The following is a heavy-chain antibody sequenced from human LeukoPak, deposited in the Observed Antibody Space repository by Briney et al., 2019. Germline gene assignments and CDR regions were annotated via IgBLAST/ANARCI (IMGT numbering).Heavy chain of an antibody. CDR1: GGSFSGYY. CDR3: ARGGMTIQLWLKRLRKNWFDP. CDR2: INHSGST. J-gene: IGHJ5*02. V-gene: IGHV4-34*01. D-gene: IGHD5-18*01. Sequence: PSETLSLTCAVYGGSFSGYYWSWIRQPPGKGLEWIGEINHSGSTNYNPSLKSRVTISVDTSKNQFSLKLSSVTAADTAVYYCARGGMTIQLWLKRLRKNWFDPWGQGTLVTVSS.